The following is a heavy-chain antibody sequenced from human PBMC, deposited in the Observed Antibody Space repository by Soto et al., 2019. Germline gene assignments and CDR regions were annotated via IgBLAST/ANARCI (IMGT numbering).Heavy chain of an antibody. V-gene: IGHV4-34*01. D-gene: IGHD3-10*01. CDR2: INHSGST. CDR3: ARVASYYGSGSSYWYFDL. CDR1: GGSFSGYY. J-gene: IGHJ2*01. Sequence: QVQLQQWGAGLLKPSETLSLTCAVYGGSFSGYYWSWIRQPPGKGLEWIGQINHSGSTNYNPSLKSRVTVSVDTSKNQFSLKLSSVTAADTAVYYCARVASYYGSGSSYWYFDLWGRGTLVTVSS.